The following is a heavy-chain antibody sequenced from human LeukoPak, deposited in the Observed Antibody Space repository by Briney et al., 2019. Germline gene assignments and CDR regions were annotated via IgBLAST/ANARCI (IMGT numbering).Heavy chain of an antibody. CDR2: SKSKADGGTT. CDR3: TTVPDFWSGYVGY. Sequence: SGGSLRLSCAASGFTFSNAWMSWVRQAPGKGLEWVGRSKSKADGGTTDYAAPVKGRFTISRDDSKNTLYLQMNSLKTEDTAVYYCTTVPDFWSGYVGYWGQGTLVTVSS. D-gene: IGHD3-3*01. CDR1: GFTFSNAW. V-gene: IGHV3-15*01. J-gene: IGHJ4*02.